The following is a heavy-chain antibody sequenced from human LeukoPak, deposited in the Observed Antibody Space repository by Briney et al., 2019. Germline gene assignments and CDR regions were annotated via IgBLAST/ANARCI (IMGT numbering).Heavy chain of an antibody. CDR3: ARGTDSSGWHGVSFDY. CDR2: TNHRGSN. CDR1: SGFFNRYY. D-gene: IGHD6-19*01. V-gene: IGHV4-34*01. Sequence: PSEPLSLMCGVWSGFFNRYYWRGIRQPRGEGLEWIGETNHRGSNNCNPIFKSRVTISVDTSKNQCSLKLSSVTAADTAVYFCARGTDSSGWHGVSFDYWGQGTLVTVSS. J-gene: IGHJ4*02.